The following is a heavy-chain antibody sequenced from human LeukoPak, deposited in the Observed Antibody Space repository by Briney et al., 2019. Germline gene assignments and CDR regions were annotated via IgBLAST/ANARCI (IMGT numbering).Heavy chain of an antibody. V-gene: IGHV3-30*18. CDR2: ISYDGSNK. CDR3: AKNSDNYYDSSGYYRSAFDI. J-gene: IGHJ3*02. D-gene: IGHD3-22*01. CDR1: GFTFSSYG. Sequence: GGSLRLSCAASGFTFSSYGMHWVRQAPGKGLEWVAVISYDGSNKYYADSVKGRFTISRDNSKNTLYLQMNSLRAEDTAVYYCAKNSDNYYDSSGYYRSAFDIWGQGTMVTVSP.